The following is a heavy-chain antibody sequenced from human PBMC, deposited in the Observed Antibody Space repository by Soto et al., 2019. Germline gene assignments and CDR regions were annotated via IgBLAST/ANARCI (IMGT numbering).Heavy chain of an antibody. CDR1: GFTFSSYS. J-gene: IGHJ4*02. D-gene: IGHD3-22*01. CDR2: INSSSSYI. Sequence: PGGTLTLSCAASGFTFSSYSMNWVRQAPGKGLEWVSSINSSSSYIYYADSVKGRFTISRDNAKNSLYLQMNSLRAEDTAVYYCARDLYYDSSGDHYYFDYWGQGTLVTVSS. CDR3: ARDLYYDSSGDHYYFDY. V-gene: IGHV3-21*01.